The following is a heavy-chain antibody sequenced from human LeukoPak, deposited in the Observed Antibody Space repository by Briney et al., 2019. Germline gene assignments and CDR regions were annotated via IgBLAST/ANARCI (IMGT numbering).Heavy chain of an antibody. CDR2: IYYSGST. V-gene: IGHV4-59*01. J-gene: IGHJ4*02. D-gene: IGHD7-27*01. CDR3: ARDVSPWGYFDY. CDR1: GGSISSYY. Sequence: SETLSLTCTVSGGSISSYYWGWIRQPPGKGLEWIGYIYYSGSTIYNPSLKSRVSISVDTSKKQFSLKLSSVTAADTAMYYRARDVSPWGYFDYWGQGILVTVSS.